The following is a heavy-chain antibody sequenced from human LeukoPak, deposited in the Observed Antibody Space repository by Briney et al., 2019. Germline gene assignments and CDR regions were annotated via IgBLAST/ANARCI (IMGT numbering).Heavy chain of an antibody. Sequence: SETLSLTCTVSGASISKDYWAWIRRPPGKGLEWIGHVIHSDFNKANGDITNYNPSLKSRVTISVDTSKNQFSLKLSSVTAADTAVYYCARLGSSDYFDYWGQGTLVTVSS. J-gene: IGHJ4*02. CDR1: GASISKDY. CDR3: ARLGSSDYFDY. V-gene: IGHV4-59*08. D-gene: IGHD6-19*01. CDR2: VIHSDFNKANGDIT.